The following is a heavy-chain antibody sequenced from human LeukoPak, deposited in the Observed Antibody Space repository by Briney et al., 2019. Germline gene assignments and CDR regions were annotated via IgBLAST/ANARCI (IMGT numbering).Heavy chain of an antibody. CDR1: GGSFSGYY. V-gene: IGHV4-34*01. Sequence: SETLSLTCAVYGGSFSGYYWSWIRQPPGKGLEWIGEINHSGSTNYNPSLKSRVTISVDTSKNQFSLKLSSVTAADTAVYYCARGRDYYDSSGYYYFDYWGQGTLVTVSS. CDR3: ARGRDYYDSSGYYYFDY. D-gene: IGHD3-22*01. J-gene: IGHJ4*02. CDR2: INHSGST.